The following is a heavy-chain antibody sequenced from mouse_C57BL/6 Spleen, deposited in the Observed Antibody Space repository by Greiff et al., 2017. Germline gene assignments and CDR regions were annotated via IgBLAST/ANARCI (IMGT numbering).Heavy chain of an antibody. D-gene: IGHD2-3*01. Sequence: EVKLMESGGGLVQPGGSLSLSCAASGFTFTDYYMSWVRQPPGKALEWLGFIRNKANGYTTEYSASVKGRFTISRDNSQIILYLQMNALRAEDSATYYCARYASYDCYYDYFDYWGQGTTLTVSS. CDR3: ARYASYDCYYDYFDY. CDR1: GFTFTDYY. V-gene: IGHV7-3*01. CDR2: IRNKANGYTT. J-gene: IGHJ2*01.